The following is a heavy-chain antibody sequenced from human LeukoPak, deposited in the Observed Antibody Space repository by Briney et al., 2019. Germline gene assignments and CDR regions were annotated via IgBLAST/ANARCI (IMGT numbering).Heavy chain of an antibody. D-gene: IGHD3-10*01. CDR3: ARFGSQLRTLDY. V-gene: IGHV3-23*01. CDR1: GFTFSSYT. J-gene: IGHJ4*02. CDR2: ISGSGGST. Sequence: GGSLRLSCAASGFTFSSYTMSWVRQAPGKGLEWVSAISGSGGSTYYADSVKGRFTISRDHSKNTLYLQMNSPGAEDTAVYYWARFGSQLRTLDYWGQGTLVTVSS.